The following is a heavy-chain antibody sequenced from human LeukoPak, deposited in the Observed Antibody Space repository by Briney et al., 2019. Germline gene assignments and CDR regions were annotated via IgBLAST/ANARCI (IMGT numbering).Heavy chain of an antibody. Sequence: PSETLSLTCTVSGGSISSDYWSWIRQPPGKGLEWIGYIYFSGSTNYNPSLKSRVTISVDTSKTQLSLKLNSVAAADTAVYYCARGGGYFNYWGQGTLVTVSS. D-gene: IGHD3-16*01. V-gene: IGHV4-59*01. CDR2: IYFSGST. J-gene: IGHJ4*02. CDR3: ARGGGYFNY. CDR1: GGSISSDY.